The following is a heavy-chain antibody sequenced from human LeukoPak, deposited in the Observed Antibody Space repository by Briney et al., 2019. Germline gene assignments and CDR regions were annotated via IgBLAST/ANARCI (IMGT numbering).Heavy chain of an antibody. CDR2: ISAYNGNT. CDR1: GYTFTSYG. V-gene: IGHV1-18*01. Sequence: ASVKVSCKASGYTFTSYGISWVRQAPGQGLEWMGWISAYNGNTNYAQKLQGRVTMTTDTSTSTAYMELRSLRSDDTAVYYCARDSSNWSSFGSWGQGSLVIVSS. CDR3: ARDSSNWSSFGS. D-gene: IGHD2-2*01. J-gene: IGHJ4*02.